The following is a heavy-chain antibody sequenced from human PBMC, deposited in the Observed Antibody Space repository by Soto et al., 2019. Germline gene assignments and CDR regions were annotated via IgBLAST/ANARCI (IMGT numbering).Heavy chain of an antibody. J-gene: IGHJ4*02. CDR1: GFSFSDGAVG. CDR3: ALGPRPKSSWGRDSASFVY. V-gene: IGHV2-5*02. Sequence: QITLKESGPTLVKPTETLTLTCSFSGFSFSDGAVGVGWFRQSPGKTPAWLAISDWDDDKWYSPSLWTRLTAGHAQARHHVALSLSQMDPLDTATHFCALGPRPKSSWGRDSASFVYWCQGNRVT. D-gene: IGHD2-21*01. CDR2: SDWDDDK.